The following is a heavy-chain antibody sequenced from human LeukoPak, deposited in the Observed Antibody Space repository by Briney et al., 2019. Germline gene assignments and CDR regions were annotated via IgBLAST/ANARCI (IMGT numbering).Heavy chain of an antibody. D-gene: IGHD1-26*01. CDR2: ISWNSGSI. CDR3: VKDNVVGAPDAFDI. Sequence: GGSLRLSCAASGFTFDDYAMHWVRHAPGKGLEWVSGISWNSGSIGYADSVKGRFTISRDNAKNSLYLQMNSLRPEDTAFYYCVKDNVVGAPDAFDIWGHGTMVTVFS. V-gene: IGHV3-9*01. CDR1: GFTFDDYA. J-gene: IGHJ3*02.